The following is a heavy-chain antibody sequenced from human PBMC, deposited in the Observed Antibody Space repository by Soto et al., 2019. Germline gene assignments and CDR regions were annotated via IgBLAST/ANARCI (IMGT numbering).Heavy chain of an antibody. Sequence: QVQLVQSGAEVKKPGASAKVSCKTSGYTFTNFGLSWVRQAPGQGLEWMGWISAYNGNTNYAKNFQGKVTMTTDTSTSRGYMELRRLRSDGTAVYYWARGGTPIDYWGQGTLVTVSS. D-gene: IGHD3-16*01. J-gene: IGHJ4*02. CDR3: ARGGTPIDY. CDR2: ISAYNGNT. CDR1: GYTFTNFG. V-gene: IGHV1-18*01.